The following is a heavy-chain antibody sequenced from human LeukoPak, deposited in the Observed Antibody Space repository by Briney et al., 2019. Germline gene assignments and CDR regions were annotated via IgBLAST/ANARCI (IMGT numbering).Heavy chain of an antibody. Sequence: GASVKVSCKASGFTFTSSAMQWVRQARGQRLEWIGWIVVGSGNTNYAQKFQERVTITRDMSTSTAYMELSSLRSEDTAVYYCAATYSGYDEFEFYYYYYMDVWGKGTTVTVSS. V-gene: IGHV1-58*02. D-gene: IGHD5-12*01. CDR1: GFTFTSSA. CDR2: IVVGSGNT. J-gene: IGHJ6*03. CDR3: AATYSGYDEFEFYYYYYMDV.